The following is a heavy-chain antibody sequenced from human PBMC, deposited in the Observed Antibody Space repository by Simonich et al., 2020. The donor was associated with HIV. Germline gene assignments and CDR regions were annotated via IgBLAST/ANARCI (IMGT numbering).Heavy chain of an antibody. Sequence: QVHLMQSGAEVKKPGSSVKVSCKASGGTFSSYGINWVRQAPGQGLGWMGGINPIIGITNDAPKYQGRGTITADKSTSTAYMELSSLRSDDTAVYYCARGHQQLVGRVHFDSWGQGILVTVSS. CDR1: GGTFSSYG. CDR3: ARGHQQLVGRVHFDS. J-gene: IGHJ4*02. V-gene: IGHV1-69*10. D-gene: IGHD6-13*01. CDR2: INPIIGIT.